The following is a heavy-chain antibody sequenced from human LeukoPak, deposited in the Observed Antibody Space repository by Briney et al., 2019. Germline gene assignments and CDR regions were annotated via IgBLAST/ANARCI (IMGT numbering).Heavy chain of an antibody. J-gene: IGHJ4*02. CDR1: GYTFTGYY. Sequence: ASVKVSCKASGYTFTGYYMHWVRQAPGQGLEWMGWINPNSGGTNYAQKFQGRVTMTRDTSISTAYMELSRLRSDDTAVCYCARVSPTKLNFDYWGQGTLVTVSS. CDR3: ARVSPTKLNFDY. CDR2: INPNSGGT. D-gene: IGHD1-14*01. V-gene: IGHV1-2*02.